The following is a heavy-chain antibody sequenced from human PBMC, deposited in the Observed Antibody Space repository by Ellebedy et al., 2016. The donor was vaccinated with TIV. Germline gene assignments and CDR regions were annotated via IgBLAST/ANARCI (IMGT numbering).Heavy chain of an antibody. CDR3: ARDPWGGSLIDY. CDR1: GFTFSSYA. Sequence: GESLKISCAASGFTFSSYAMSWVRQAPGKGLEWVSAISGSGGSTYYADSVKGRLTISRDNAKNSLYLQLNSLRAEDTAVYYCARDPWGGSLIDYWGQGTLVTVSS. D-gene: IGHD3-16*01. J-gene: IGHJ4*02. V-gene: IGHV3-23*01. CDR2: ISGSGGST.